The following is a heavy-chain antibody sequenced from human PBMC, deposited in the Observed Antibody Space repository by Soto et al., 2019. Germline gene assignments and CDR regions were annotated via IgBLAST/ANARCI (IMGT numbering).Heavy chain of an antibody. J-gene: IGHJ5*02. Sequence: VASVKVSCKASGGSFTYHSFNWVRLAPGQGLEWMGGIVPVFPTAKYAQKFQDRVTITADASTRIAYMELSSLRSEDTAVYYCARSGEAYYDILTGNYKGSWFDPWGQGTLVTVSS. CDR2: IVPVFPTA. CDR1: GGSFTYHS. D-gene: IGHD3-9*01. CDR3: ARSGEAYYDILTGNYKGSWFDP. V-gene: IGHV1-69*13.